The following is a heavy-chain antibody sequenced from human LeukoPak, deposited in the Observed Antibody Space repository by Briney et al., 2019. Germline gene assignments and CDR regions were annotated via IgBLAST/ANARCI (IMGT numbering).Heavy chain of an antibody. J-gene: IGHJ4*02. Sequence: LPGGSLRLSCAASGFIFTDYGMHWVRQAPGKGLEWLTFIRYDGSDKYYGDSVKGRFTISRDNAKNSLYLQMNSLRAEDTAVYYCARVEIAVAGNIFDYWGQGTLVTVSS. CDR1: GFIFTDYG. CDR3: ARVEIAVAGNIFDY. CDR2: IRYDGSDK. V-gene: IGHV3-30*02. D-gene: IGHD6-19*01.